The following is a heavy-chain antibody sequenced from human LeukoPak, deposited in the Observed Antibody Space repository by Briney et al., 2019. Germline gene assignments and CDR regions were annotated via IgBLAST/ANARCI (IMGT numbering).Heavy chain of an antibody. Sequence: GGSLRLSCATSGFNFSDSRMTWVRQAPGKGLQWVANINRDGTEKHFLDSIEGRSTISRDNRKQSLYLPMNSLRPQDTAVYFCVRGDWYFESWGQGTLVTVSS. D-gene: IGHD2-21*01. CDR3: VRGDWYFES. CDR2: INRDGTEK. J-gene: IGHJ4*02. V-gene: IGHV3-7*04. CDR1: GFNFSDSR.